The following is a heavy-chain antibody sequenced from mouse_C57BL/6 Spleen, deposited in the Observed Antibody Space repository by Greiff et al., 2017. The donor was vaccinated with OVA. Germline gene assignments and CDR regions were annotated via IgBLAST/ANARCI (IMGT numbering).Heavy chain of an antibody. D-gene: IGHD1-1*01. CDR3: ARGFRNKFITTVVATDWYFDV. CDR2: IYPGSGST. CDR1: GYTFTSYW. J-gene: IGHJ1*03. V-gene: IGHV1-55*01. Sequence: VQLQQPGAELVKPGASVKMSCKASGYTFTSYWITWVKQRPGQGLEWIGDIYPGSGSTNYNEKFKSKATLTVDTSSSTVSMQLSSLTSEPSAVYYCARGFRNKFITTVVATDWYFDVWGTGTTVTVSS.